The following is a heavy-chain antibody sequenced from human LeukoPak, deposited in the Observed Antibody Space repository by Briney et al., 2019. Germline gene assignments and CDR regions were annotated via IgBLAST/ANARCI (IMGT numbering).Heavy chain of an antibody. CDR1: GFTFSDYY. CDR3: ARVRGYCSSTSCSIDY. V-gene: IGHV3-11*01. J-gene: IGHJ4*02. Sequence: TPGGSLRLSCAASGFTFSDYYMSWIRQAPGKGLEWVSYISSSGSTIYYADSVKGRFTISRDNAKNSLYLQMNSLRAEDTAVYYCARVRGYCSSTSCSIDYWGQGTLVTVSS. CDR2: ISSSGSTI. D-gene: IGHD2-2*01.